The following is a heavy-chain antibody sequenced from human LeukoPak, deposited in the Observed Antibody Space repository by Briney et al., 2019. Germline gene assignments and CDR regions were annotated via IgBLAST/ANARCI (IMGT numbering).Heavy chain of an antibody. CDR2: ISSSSSYI. Sequence: PGGSLRLSCAASGFTFSSYSMSWVRQAPGKGLEWVSSISSSSSYIYYPDSVKGRFTISRDNAKNSLYLQMNSLRAEDTAVYYCAELGITMIGGVWGKGTTVTISS. CDR3: AELGITMIGGV. CDR1: GFTFSSYS. V-gene: IGHV3-21*01. J-gene: IGHJ6*04. D-gene: IGHD3-10*02.